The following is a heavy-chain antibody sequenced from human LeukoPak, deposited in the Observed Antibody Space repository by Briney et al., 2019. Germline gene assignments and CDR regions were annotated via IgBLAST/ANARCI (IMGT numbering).Heavy chain of an antibody. CDR3: ANGEQWLGIDY. J-gene: IGHJ4*02. CDR1: GFTFSSYA. D-gene: IGHD6-19*01. V-gene: IGHV3-23*01. Sequence: GGSLRLSCAGSGFTFSSYAMTWVRQAPGEGLEWVASITGNGGGTYYADSVKGRFTVSRDNSRKTFFVQMNSLRGEDTAVYYCANGEQWLGIDYWGQGTLVTVSS. CDR2: ITGNGGGT.